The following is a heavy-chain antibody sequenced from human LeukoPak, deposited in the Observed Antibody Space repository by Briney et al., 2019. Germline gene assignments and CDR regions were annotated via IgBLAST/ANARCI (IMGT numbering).Heavy chain of an antibody. V-gene: IGHV1-8*03. D-gene: IGHD5-24*01. CDR1: GYTFTSYD. J-gene: IGHJ4*02. Sequence: ASVKVSCKASGYTFTSYDINWVRQATGQGLEWMGWMIPNSGNTGYAQKFQGRVTITRNTSISTAYMELSSLRVEDTAVYYCARGNNTFEMATLALDHWGQGALVTVSS. CDR2: MIPNSGNT. CDR3: ARGNNTFEMATLALDH.